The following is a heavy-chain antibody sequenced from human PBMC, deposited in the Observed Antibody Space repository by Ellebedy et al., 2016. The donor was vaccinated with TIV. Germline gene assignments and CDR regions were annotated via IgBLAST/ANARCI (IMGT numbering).Heavy chain of an antibody. J-gene: IGHJ4*02. CDR1: GGSIDISTYS. CDR3: AGHDRDYGDYGPPVPVGY. Sequence: MPSETLSLTCNVSGGSIDISTYSWAWIRQPPGKGLEWIGSIYYSGTTYYHPSLKSRVIISVDTSKNQFSLKLSSVTAADTAIYYCAGHDRDYGDYGPPVPVGYWGQGTLVTVSS. V-gene: IGHV4-39*01. D-gene: IGHD4-17*01. CDR2: IYYSGTT.